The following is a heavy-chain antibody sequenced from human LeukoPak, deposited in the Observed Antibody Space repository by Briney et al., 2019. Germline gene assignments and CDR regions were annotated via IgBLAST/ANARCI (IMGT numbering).Heavy chain of an antibody. CDR1: GGSISSSSYY. V-gene: IGHV4-39*02. D-gene: IGHD2-2*01. CDR3: ARDRVKEYQLLGYYYYYYMDV. J-gene: IGHJ6*03. CDR2: IYYSGST. Sequence: PSETLSLTCTVSGGSISSSSYYWGWIRQPPGKGLEWIGSIYYSGSTYYNPSLKSRVTISVDTSKNQFSLKLSSVTAADTAVYYCARDRVKEYQLLGYYYYYYMDVWGKGTTVTVSS.